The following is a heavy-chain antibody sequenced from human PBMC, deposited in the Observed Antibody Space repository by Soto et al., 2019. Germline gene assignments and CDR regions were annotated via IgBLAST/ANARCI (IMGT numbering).Heavy chain of an antibody. Sequence: ASVKVSCKASGYTFTSYYMHWVRQAPGQGLEWMGIINPSGGSTSYAQKFQGRVTMTRDTSTSTVYMELSSIRSEDTAVYNCTNVFFYCVTSWIPLWFPIHAAFDIWGQGT. CDR3: TNVFFYCVTSWIPLWFPIHAAFDI. CDR2: INPSGGST. D-gene: IGHD5-18*01. V-gene: IGHV1-46*03. J-gene: IGHJ3*02. CDR1: GYTFTSYY.